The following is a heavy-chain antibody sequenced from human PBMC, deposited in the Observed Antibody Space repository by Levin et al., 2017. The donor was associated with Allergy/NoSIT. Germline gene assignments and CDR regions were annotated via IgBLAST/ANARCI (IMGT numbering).Heavy chain of an antibody. D-gene: IGHD5-12*01. CDR2: IKEDGNEE. CDR3: ARDVSFSGLDP. V-gene: IGHV3-7*01. CDR1: GFTFSSYW. J-gene: IGHJ5*02. Sequence: GGSLRLSCVGSGFTFSSYWMTWVRQAPGKGLEWVGNIKEDGNEESYADSVKGRFTFSRDNAKNSLYLQMNSLRAEDTAIYYFARDVSFSGLDPWGQGTLVTVSS.